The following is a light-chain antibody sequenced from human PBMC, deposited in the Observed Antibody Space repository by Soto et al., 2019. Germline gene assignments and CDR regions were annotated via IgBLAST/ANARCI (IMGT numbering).Light chain of an antibody. CDR2: AAS. Sequence: NQITNSPPSLSASTLDRVTITCRASQGIRNDLGWYQQKPGKAPRLLIYAASSSQIGVPSRFSGSGSGTEFTLTISSLQPDDFATYYCQHYNSYSEAFGQGTKVDIK. J-gene: IGKJ1*01. CDR3: QHYNSYSEA. V-gene: IGKV1-17*01. CDR1: QGIRND.